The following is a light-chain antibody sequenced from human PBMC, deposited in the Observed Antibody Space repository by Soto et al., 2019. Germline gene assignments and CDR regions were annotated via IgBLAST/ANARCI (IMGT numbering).Light chain of an antibody. J-gene: IGLJ3*02. CDR3: SSYTTSATWV. V-gene: IGLV2-14*01. CDR2: EVS. Sequence: QPVLTQPASVSGSPGQSITISCTGTSSDVGAYNHVSWYQQHPGKAPKLMISEVSNRPSGVSDRFSGSKSGNTASLTISGLQAGDEADYYCSSYTTSATWVFGGGTKLTVL. CDR1: SSDVGAYNH.